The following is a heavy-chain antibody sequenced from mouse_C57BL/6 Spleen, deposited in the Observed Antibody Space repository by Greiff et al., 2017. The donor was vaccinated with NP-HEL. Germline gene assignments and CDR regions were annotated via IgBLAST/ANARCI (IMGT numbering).Heavy chain of an antibody. CDR2: IYPGSGNT. J-gene: IGHJ1*03. D-gene: IGHD1-1*01. CDR3: ARDYYGSSYVGYWYFDV. CDR1: GYTFTDYY. V-gene: IGHV1-76*01. Sequence: QVQLQQSGAELVRPGASVKLSCKASGYTFTDYYINWVKQRPGQGLEWIARIYPGSGNTYYNEKFKGKATLTAEKSSSTAYMQLSSLTSEDSAVYFCARDYYGSSYVGYWYFDVWGKGTTVTVSS.